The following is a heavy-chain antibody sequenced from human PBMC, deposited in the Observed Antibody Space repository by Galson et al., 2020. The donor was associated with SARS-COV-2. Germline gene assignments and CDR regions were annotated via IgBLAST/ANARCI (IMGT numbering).Heavy chain of an antibody. CDR2: IYSDGST. CDR3: ARDRGGGYGLDV. CDR1: GFTVSANY. V-gene: IGHV3-53*01. D-gene: IGHD3-16*01. J-gene: IGHJ6*02. Sequence: GGSLRLSCAASGFTVSANYMSWVRQAPGKGLEWVSVIYSDGSTAYTDSVKGRITISRDTSKNTLYLQMNSLRAEDSAVYYCARDRGGGYGLDVWGQGTTVTVSS.